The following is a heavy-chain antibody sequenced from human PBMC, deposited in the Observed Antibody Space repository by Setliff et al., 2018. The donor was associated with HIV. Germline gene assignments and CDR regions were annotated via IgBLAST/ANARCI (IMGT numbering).Heavy chain of an antibody. V-gene: IGHV3-7*01. Sequence: ETLSLTCGVSGGSISSSNWWSWVRQAPGKGLEWVANIKEGGNEKYYADSVKGRFTISRDNSKDTLYLQMNSLRAEDTAVYYCARDESVGIAAAGYWGQGTLVTVSS. J-gene: IGHJ4*02. D-gene: IGHD6-13*01. CDR2: IKEGGNEK. CDR3: ARDESVGIAAAGY. CDR1: GGSISSSNW.